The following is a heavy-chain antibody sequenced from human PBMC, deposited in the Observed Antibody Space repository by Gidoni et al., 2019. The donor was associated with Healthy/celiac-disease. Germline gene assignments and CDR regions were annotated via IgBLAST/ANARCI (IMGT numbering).Heavy chain of an antibody. CDR1: GFTFSSYS. CDR2: ISSSSSYI. CDR3: ARDSRDGIVVVPAAD. Sequence: DVQLVESGGGLVKPGGSLRLSCAASGFTFSSYSMNWVRQAPGKGLEWVSSISSSSSYIYYADSVKGRFTISRDNAKNSLYLQMNSLRAEDTAVYYCARDSRDGIVVVPAADWGQGTLVTVSS. D-gene: IGHD2-2*01. J-gene: IGHJ4*02. V-gene: IGHV3-21*01.